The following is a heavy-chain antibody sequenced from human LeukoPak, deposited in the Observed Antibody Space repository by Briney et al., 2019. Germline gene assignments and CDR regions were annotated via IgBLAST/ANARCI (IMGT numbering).Heavy chain of an antibody. CDR1: GFTFSSYW. Sequence: GGSLRLSCAASGFTFSSYWMSWVRQAPGKGREWVANIKQVGSEKYYVDSVKGRFTISRDNDKNSLYLQVNSLRAEDTAVYYCAREYSSSWYDAFDIWGQGTMVTVSS. J-gene: IGHJ3*02. CDR3: AREYSSSWYDAFDI. D-gene: IGHD6-13*01. CDR2: IKQVGSEK. V-gene: IGHV3-7*01.